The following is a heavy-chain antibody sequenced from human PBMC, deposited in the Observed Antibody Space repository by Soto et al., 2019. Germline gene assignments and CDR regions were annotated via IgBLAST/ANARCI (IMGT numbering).Heavy chain of an antibody. CDR1: GFTFSSYG. J-gene: IGHJ5*02. CDR2: IWYDGSNK. Sequence: QVQLVESGGGVVQPGRSLRLSCAASGFTFSSYGMHWVRQAPGKGLEWVAVIWYDGSNKYYADSVKGRFTISRDNSKNTLYLQMNSLRAEYTAVYYCARDNYDILTGYPRNWFDPWGQGTLVTVSS. V-gene: IGHV3-33*01. CDR3: ARDNYDILTGYPRNWFDP. D-gene: IGHD3-9*01.